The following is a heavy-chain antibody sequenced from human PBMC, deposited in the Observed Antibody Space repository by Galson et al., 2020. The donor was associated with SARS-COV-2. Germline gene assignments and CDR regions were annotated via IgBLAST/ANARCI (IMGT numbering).Heavy chain of an antibody. V-gene: IGHV4-39*01. Sequence: SETLSLTCTVSGGSISSSNYYWGWVRQPPGERQEWIGSIYYTESNYYNPSLTSRVTMSVDTSRNQFSLKLSSVTAADTAVYYCARQILTGYYSFYYFDFWGQGTLVTVSS. CDR1: GGSISSSNYY. CDR3: ARQILTGYYSFYYFDF. D-gene: IGHD3-9*01. CDR2: IYYTESN. J-gene: IGHJ4*02.